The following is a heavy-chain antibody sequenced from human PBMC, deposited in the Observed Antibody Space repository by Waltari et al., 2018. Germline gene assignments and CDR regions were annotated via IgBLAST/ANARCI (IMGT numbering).Heavy chain of an antibody. CDR2: IKHDGTGT. J-gene: IGHJ4*02. V-gene: IGHV3-74*01. D-gene: IGHD3-22*01. CDR3: GRGYNDRRLDY. Sequence: EVQLVESGGGLVQPGGSLRLSCEVSGFTFSNYWMHWVRQVPGKGLVGVSRIKHDGTGTIYADSVQGRVTISRDNGKNTLYLQMNSLRGEDTAVYFCGRGYNDRRLDYWGQGTLVTVSS. CDR1: GFTFSNYW.